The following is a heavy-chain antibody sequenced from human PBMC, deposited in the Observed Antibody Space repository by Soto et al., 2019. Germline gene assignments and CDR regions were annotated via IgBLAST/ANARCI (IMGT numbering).Heavy chain of an antibody. CDR2: IYYSGST. CDR3: ARAPRGNYGYPSYFDY. Sequence: SETLCLTCTVSGGSISSYYWSWIRQPPGKGLEWIGYIYYSGSTNYNPSLKSRVTISVDTSKNQFSLKLSSVTAADTAVYYCARAPRGNYGYPSYFDYWGQGTLVTVSS. D-gene: IGHD3-10*01. V-gene: IGHV4-59*01. CDR1: GGSISSYY. J-gene: IGHJ4*02.